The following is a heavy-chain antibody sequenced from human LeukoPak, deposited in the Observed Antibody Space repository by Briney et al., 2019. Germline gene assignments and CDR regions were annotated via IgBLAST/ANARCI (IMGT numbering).Heavy chain of an antibody. CDR3: ARGDDSQQRNDALDI. J-gene: IGHJ3*02. D-gene: IGHD3-16*01. V-gene: IGHV3-21*01. Sequence: GGSLRLSCAASGFTFSRYAMNWVRQAPGKGLEWVSSVGNASPYIYYADSVKGRFTFSRDNAKNSLYLQMNSLRDEDTAVYYCARGDDSQQRNDALDIWGQETMVTVSS. CDR1: GFTFSRYA. CDR2: VGNASPYI.